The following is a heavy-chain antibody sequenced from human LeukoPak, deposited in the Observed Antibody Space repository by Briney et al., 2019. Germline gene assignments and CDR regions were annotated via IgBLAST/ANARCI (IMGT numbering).Heavy chain of an antibody. J-gene: IGHJ5*02. CDR3: AHSYYFGSRSYYNVWFAP. CDR1: GFPLSTSGVG. CDR2: IYWDDEK. D-gene: IGHD3-10*01. V-gene: IGHV2-5*02. Sequence: ESGPALVKPTQTLTLTCTFSGFPLSTSGVGVGWIRQPPGKALQWLALIYWDDEKYYSPSLKSRLSISRDTSRNQVVLTMTNMDPLDTATYFCAHSYYFGSRSYYNVWFAPWGLGTLVTVSS.